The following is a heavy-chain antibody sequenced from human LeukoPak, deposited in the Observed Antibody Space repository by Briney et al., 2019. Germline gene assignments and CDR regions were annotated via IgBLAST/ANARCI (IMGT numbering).Heavy chain of an antibody. Sequence: NPSETLSLTCTVSGGSISSGGYYWSWIRQPPGKGLEWIGYIYHSGSTYYNPSLKSRVTISVDKSKNQFSLKLSSVTAADTAVYYCARDGAAAGVDYWGQGTLVTVSS. J-gene: IGHJ4*02. D-gene: IGHD6-13*01. CDR2: IYHSGST. CDR3: ARDGAAAGVDY. V-gene: IGHV4-30-2*01. CDR1: GGSISSGGYY.